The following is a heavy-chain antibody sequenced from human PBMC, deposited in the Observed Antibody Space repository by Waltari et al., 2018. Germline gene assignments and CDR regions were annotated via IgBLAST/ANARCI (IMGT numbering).Heavy chain of an antibody. CDR2: IKQDGSEK. J-gene: IGHJ4*02. D-gene: IGHD3-16*01. V-gene: IGHV3-7*04. Sequence: EVQLVESGGGLVQHGGSLRLSCVISGFTFSSYWLSWGRQAPGKGLEWVANIKQDGSEKYYVDSVKGRFTISRDNAKNSLYLQMSSLRDEDTAMYYCARGGTGTFDYWGQGTLVTVSS. CDR1: GFTFSSYW. CDR3: ARGGTGTFDY.